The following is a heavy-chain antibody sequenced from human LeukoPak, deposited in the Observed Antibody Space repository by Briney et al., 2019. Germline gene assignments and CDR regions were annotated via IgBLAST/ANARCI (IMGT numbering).Heavy chain of an antibody. V-gene: IGHV4-39*07. CDR2: IYYSGST. Sequence: SETLSLTCTVSGGSISSSSYYGGWIRQPPGKGLEWIGSIYYSGSTYYNPSLKSRVTISVDTSKNQFSLKLSSVTAADTAVYYCARASIAAALDYWGQGTLVTVSS. CDR3: ARASIAAALDY. D-gene: IGHD6-13*01. J-gene: IGHJ4*02. CDR1: GGSISSSSYY.